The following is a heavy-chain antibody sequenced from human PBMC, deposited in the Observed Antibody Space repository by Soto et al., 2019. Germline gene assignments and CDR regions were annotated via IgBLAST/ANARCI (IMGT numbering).Heavy chain of an antibody. V-gene: IGHV3-7*01. Sequence: GGSLRLSCAASGFTFSSYWMSWVRQAPGKGLEWVGDIKQDGSEKYYVYSVKGGFTISRDNAKNSLYMQMNSLTADDTAVYYCARYLGYQLLYYYYYGMDVWGQGTTVTVSS. D-gene: IGHD2-2*01. CDR2: IKQDGSEK. CDR1: GFTFSSYW. CDR3: ARYLGYQLLYYYYYGMDV. J-gene: IGHJ6*02.